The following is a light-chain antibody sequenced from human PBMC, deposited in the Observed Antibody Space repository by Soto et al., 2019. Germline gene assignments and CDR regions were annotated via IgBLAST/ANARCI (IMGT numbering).Light chain of an antibody. CDR3: QHYNSYSNA. Sequence: ENQMKQPPATLAGRVGDRVNITRMASQTISSWLAWYQQKPGKAPKLLIYKASTLKSGVPSRFSGSRSGTEFTLTISSLQPDDFATYYCQHYNSYSNAFGQGTEVDI. CDR1: QTISSW. J-gene: IGKJ1*01. CDR2: KAS. V-gene: IGKV1-5*03.